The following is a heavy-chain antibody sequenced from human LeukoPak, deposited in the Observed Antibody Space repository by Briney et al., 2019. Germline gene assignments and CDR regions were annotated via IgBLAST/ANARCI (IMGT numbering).Heavy chain of an antibody. V-gene: IGHV3-74*01. CDR3: ARTSYRPSFDY. D-gene: IGHD2-2*01. Sequence: GGSLRLSCAASGFTFSNAWMHWVRQAPGKGLVWVSRINSDGSSTSYADSVKGRFTISRDNAKNTLYLQMNSLRAEDTAVYYCARTSYRPSFDYWGQGTLVTVSS. CDR2: INSDGSST. J-gene: IGHJ4*02. CDR1: GFTFSNAW.